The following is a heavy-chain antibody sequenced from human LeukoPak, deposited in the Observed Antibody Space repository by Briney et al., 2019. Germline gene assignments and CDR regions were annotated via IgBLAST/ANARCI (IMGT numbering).Heavy chain of an antibody. CDR3: ARDGAYSSSWVWFDP. D-gene: IGHD6-13*01. CDR1: GFTFSSYE. V-gene: IGHV3-48*03. Sequence: PGGSLRLSCAASGFTFSSYEMNWVRQAPGKGLEWVSYISSSGSTIYHADSVKGRFTISRDNAKNSLYLQMNSLRAEDTAVYYCARDGAYSSSWVWFDPWGQGTLVTVSS. CDR2: ISSSGSTI. J-gene: IGHJ5*02.